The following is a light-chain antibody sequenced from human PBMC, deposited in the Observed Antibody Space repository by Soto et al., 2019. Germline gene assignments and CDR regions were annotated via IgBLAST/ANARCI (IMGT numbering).Light chain of an antibody. V-gene: IGLV1-40*01. Sequence: QSALTQPPSVSGAPGQRVTISCTGSSSNIGAGYDVHWYQQLPRTAPKLLIYGNSNRPSGVPDRFSGSKSGTSASLAITGLQAEDEADYYCQSYDSSLSGSVVFGGGTKLTVL. J-gene: IGLJ2*01. CDR1: SSNIGAGYD. CDR2: GNS. CDR3: QSYDSSLSGSVV.